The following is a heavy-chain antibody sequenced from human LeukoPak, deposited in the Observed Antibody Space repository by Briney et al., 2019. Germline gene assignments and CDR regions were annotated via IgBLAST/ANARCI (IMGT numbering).Heavy chain of an antibody. D-gene: IGHD2-2*01. Sequence: PSETLSLTCTVSGGSISSGGYYWSWIRQPPGKGLEWIGYIYYSGSTNYNPSLKSRVTISVDTSKNQFSLKLSSVTAADTAVYYCARIPAAPLLRRKNSYYYYMDVWGKGTTVTVSS. CDR3: ARIPAAPLLRRKNSYYYYMDV. CDR2: IYYSGST. V-gene: IGHV4-61*08. CDR1: GGSISSGGYY. J-gene: IGHJ6*03.